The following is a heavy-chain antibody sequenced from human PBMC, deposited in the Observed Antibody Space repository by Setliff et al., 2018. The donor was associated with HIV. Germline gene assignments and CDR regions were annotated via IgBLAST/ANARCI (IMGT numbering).Heavy chain of an antibody. CDR1: GGSISSYY. D-gene: IGHD6-19*01. CDR3: ARDVGSIAVAGTHFDY. V-gene: IGHV4-59*01. J-gene: IGHJ4*02. CDR2: IYYMGST. Sequence: SETLSLPCTVSGGSISSYYWSWIRQPPGKGLEWIGYIYYMGSTNYNPSLKSRVTISVDPFKNQFSLKLSFVTAADTAVYYCARDVGSIAVAGTHFDYWGQGTLFTVSS.